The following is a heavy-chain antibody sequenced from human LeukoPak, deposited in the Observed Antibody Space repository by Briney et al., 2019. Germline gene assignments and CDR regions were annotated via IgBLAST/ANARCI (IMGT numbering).Heavy chain of an antibody. D-gene: IGHD2-8*02. CDR1: GFTFSTFA. CDR3: TKSTDYWYYGMDV. J-gene: IGHJ6*02. V-gene: IGHV3-23*01. CDR2: ISANGGSS. Sequence: GGSLRLSCAASGFTFSTFAMYWGRQAPGNGPERVSGISANGGSSTYADSVRGRFTSSRDNSRNTLYLQMSSLRVDDTATYYCTKSTDYWYYGMDVWGQGTTVTVSS.